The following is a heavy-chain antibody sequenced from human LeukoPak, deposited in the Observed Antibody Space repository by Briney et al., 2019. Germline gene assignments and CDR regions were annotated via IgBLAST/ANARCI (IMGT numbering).Heavy chain of an antibody. CDR3: ARGPNYYGSGSYYNAAY. V-gene: IGHV1-2*02. Sequence: GASVKVSCKASGYTFTGYYMHWVRQAPGQGLEWMGWINPNNGGTNYAQKFQGRVTMTRDTSVSTAYMELSRLRSDDTAVYYCARGPNYYGSGSYYNAAYWGQGTLVTVSS. D-gene: IGHD3-10*01. CDR2: INPNNGGT. J-gene: IGHJ4*02. CDR1: GYTFTGYY.